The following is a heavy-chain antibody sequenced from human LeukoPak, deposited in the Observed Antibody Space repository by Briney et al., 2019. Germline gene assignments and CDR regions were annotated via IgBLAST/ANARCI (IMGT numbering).Heavy chain of an antibody. J-gene: IGHJ6*02. Sequence: GASVKVSCKASGYTFTSYYTHWVRQAPGQGLEWMGIINPSGGSTSYAQKLQGRVTMTRDTSTSTVYMELSSLRSEDTAVYYCARDPAARTDYYYYGMDVWGQGTTVTVSS. CDR2: INPSGGST. V-gene: IGHV1-46*01. CDR1: GYTFTSYY. CDR3: ARDPAARTDYYYYGMDV. D-gene: IGHD6-6*01.